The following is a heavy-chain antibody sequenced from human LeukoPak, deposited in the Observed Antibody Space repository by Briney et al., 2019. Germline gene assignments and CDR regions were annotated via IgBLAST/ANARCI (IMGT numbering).Heavy chain of an antibody. CDR1: GFTFKNAW. CDR2: IWYDGSNK. Sequence: TGGSLRLSCAASGFTFKNAWMNWVRQDPGKGLEWLAVIWYDGSNKYYADSVKGRFTISRDNSKNTLYLQMTGVRAEDTAVYYCARDEDSVTGWYYYGMDVWGQGTTVTVSS. J-gene: IGHJ6*02. CDR3: ARDEDSVTGWYYYGMDV. V-gene: IGHV3-33*08. D-gene: IGHD4-11*01.